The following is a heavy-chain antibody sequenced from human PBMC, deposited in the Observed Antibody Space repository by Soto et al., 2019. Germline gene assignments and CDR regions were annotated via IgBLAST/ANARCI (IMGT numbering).Heavy chain of an antibody. CDR3: ARNARIQLWSYYYYYGMDV. Sequence: LSLTCTVSGGSVSSGSYYWSWIRQPPGKGLEWIGYIYYSGSTNYNPSLKSRVTISVDTSKNQFSLKLSSVTAADTAVYYCARNARIQLWSYYYYYGMDVWGQGTTVTVSS. J-gene: IGHJ6*02. CDR1: GGSVSSGSYY. V-gene: IGHV4-61*01. D-gene: IGHD5-18*01. CDR2: IYYSGST.